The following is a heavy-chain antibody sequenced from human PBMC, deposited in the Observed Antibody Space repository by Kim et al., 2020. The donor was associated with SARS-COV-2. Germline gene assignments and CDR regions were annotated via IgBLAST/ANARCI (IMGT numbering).Heavy chain of an antibody. CDR3: TRPASYYYDSSGHDAFDI. J-gene: IGHJ3*02. D-gene: IGHD3-22*01. V-gene: IGHV3-73*01. Sequence: KGRFPISRDDSKNTAYLQMNSLKTEDTAVYYCTRPASYYYDSSGHDAFDIWGQGTMVSVSS.